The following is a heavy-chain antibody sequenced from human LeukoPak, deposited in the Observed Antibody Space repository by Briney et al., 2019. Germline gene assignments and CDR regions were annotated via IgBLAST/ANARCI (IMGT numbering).Heavy chain of an antibody. V-gene: IGHV3-30*18. CDR2: MSYDGSKK. D-gene: IGHD6-13*01. CDR3: AKGDAAAGTPLHY. J-gene: IGHJ4*02. Sequence: PGRSLRLTCAASGFTFSSYGIHWVRQAPGKGLEWVAVMSYDGSKKYYANSIKGRFTISRDNSRNTLYLQMNSLRAEDTAVYYCAKGDAAAGTPLHYWGQGTLVTVSS. CDR1: GFTFSSYG.